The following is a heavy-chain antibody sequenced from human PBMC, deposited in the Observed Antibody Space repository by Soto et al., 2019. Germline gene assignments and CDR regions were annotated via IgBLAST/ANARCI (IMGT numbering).Heavy chain of an antibody. CDR3: ARGRRAGLLGYCSGGSCYLDY. J-gene: IGHJ4*02. CDR1: GYTFTGHY. Sequence: ASVKVSCKASGYTFTGHYMHWVRQAPGQGLEWMGWINPNSGGTNYAQKFQGWVTMTRDTSISTAYMELSRLRSDDTAVYYCARGRRAGLLGYCSGGSCYLDYWGQGTLVTVSS. V-gene: IGHV1-2*04. D-gene: IGHD2-15*01. CDR2: INPNSGGT.